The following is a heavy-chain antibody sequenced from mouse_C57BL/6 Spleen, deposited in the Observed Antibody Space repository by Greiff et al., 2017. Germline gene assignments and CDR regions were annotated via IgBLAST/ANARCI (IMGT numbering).Heavy chain of an antibody. J-gene: IGHJ3*01. CDR2: ISSGGSYT. Sequence: EVMLVESGGDLVKPGGSLKLSCAASGFTFSSYGMSWVRQTPDKRLEWVATISSGGSYTYYPDSVKGRFTISRDNAKNTLYLQMSSLKSEDTAMYYCARRGMSPLADWGQGTLVTVSA. CDR1: GFTFSSYG. V-gene: IGHV5-6*02. CDR3: ARRGMSPLAD.